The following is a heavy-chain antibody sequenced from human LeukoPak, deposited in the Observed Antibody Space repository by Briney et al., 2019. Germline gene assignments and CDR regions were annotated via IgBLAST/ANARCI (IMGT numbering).Heavy chain of an antibody. CDR1: GGTFSSYA. D-gene: IGHD2-2*01. CDR2: IIPIFGTA. CDR3: ASWDIVVVPAMIMEGLLFEQLGHHHDY. J-gene: IGHJ4*02. Sequence: SVKVSCKASGGTFSSYAISWVRQAPGQGLEWMGGIIPIFGTANYAQKFQGRVTITADESTSTAYMELSSLRSEDTAVYYCASWDIVVVPAMIMEGLLFEQLGHHHDYWGQGTLVTVSS. V-gene: IGHV1-69*01.